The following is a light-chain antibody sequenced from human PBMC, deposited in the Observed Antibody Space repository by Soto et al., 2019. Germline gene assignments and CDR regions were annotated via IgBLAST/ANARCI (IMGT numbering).Light chain of an antibody. CDR3: QQSYSTPIT. CDR1: QSISSY. J-gene: IGKJ5*01. V-gene: IGKV1-39*01. Sequence: DIQMTQSPSSLSAFVGDRVTITCRASQSISSYLNWYQQKPGKAPQLLIYGASSLQSGVPSRFSGSGSGTDFTLTISSLQPEDFATYYCQQSYSTPITFGQGTRLEIK. CDR2: GAS.